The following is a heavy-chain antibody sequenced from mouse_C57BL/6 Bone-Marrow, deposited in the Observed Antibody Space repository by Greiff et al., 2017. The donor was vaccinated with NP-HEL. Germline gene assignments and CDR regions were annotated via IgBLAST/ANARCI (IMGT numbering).Heavy chain of an antibody. CDR2: IHPNSGST. J-gene: IGHJ3*01. CDR1: GYTFTSYW. D-gene: IGHD1-1*01. CDR3: ATPLYYGSPWFAY. V-gene: IGHV1-64*01. Sequence: VQLQQSGAELVKPGASVKLSCKASGYTFTSYWMHWVKQRPGQGLEWIGMIHPNSGSTNYNEKFKSKATLTVDKSSSTAYMQLSSLTSEDSAVYYCATPLYYGSPWFAYWGQGTLVTVSA.